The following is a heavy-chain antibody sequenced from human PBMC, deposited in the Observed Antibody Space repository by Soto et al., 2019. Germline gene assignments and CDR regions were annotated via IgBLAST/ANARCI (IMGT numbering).Heavy chain of an antibody. CDR2: IYYSGST. Sequence: PSETLSLTCTVSGGSISTNYWSWIRQPPGKGLEWIGYIYYSGSTNYNPSLKSRVTISVDTSKNQFSLKLSSVTAADTAVYYCARQDIVVVPAAILYYYYGMDVWGQGTTVTVSS. V-gene: IGHV4-59*08. CDR1: GGSISTNY. J-gene: IGHJ6*02. D-gene: IGHD2-2*01. CDR3: ARQDIVVVPAAILYYYYGMDV.